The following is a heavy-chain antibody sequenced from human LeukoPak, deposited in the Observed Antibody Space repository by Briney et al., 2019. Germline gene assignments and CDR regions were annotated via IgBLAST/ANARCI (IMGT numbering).Heavy chain of an antibody. CDR2: IGGRGGYT. V-gene: IGHV3-23*01. CDR3: AKAEPENDY. J-gene: IGHJ4*02. Sequence: PGGSLRLSCAASGFTFSSYAMSWVRQAPGKGLEWVSAIGGRGGYTYYADPLKGRFTISRDNSKNTLYLQMNSLRAEDTAVYYCAKAEPENDYWGQGTLVTVSS. CDR1: GFTFSSYA.